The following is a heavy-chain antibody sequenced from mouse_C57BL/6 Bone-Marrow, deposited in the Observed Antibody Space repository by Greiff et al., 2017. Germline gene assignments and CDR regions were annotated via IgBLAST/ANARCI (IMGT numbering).Heavy chain of an antibody. CDR2: ISSGSSTI. CDR3: ARELWLRRRGYYCDY. Sequence: EVKVVESGGGLVKPGGSLKLSCAASGFTFSDYGMHWVRQAPEKGLEWVAYISSGSSTIYYADTVTGRFTISSDNAKNTLFLQMTSLRSEDTAMYYCARELWLRRRGYYCDYWGEGTTLTVSS. CDR1: GFTFSDYG. V-gene: IGHV5-17*01. J-gene: IGHJ2*01. D-gene: IGHD2-2*01.